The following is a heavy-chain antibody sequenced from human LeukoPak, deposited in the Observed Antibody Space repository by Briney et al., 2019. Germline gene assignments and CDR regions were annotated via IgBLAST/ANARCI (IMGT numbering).Heavy chain of an antibody. CDR1: GGSISSYY. V-gene: IGHV4-59*01. J-gene: IGHJ4*02. CDR3: ARWSQQLVKEGLDY. Sequence: PSETLSLTCTVSGGSISSYYWSWIRQPPGKGLEWIGYIYYSGSTNYNPSLKSRVTISVDTSKNQFSLKLSSVTAADTAVYYCARWSQQLVKEGLDYWGQGTLVTVSS. CDR2: IYYSGST. D-gene: IGHD6-13*01.